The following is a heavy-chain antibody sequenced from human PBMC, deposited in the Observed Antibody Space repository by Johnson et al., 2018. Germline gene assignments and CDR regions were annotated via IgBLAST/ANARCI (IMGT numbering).Heavy chain of an antibody. J-gene: IGHJ5*01. Sequence: QVQLQESGPGLVKPSETLSLTCTVSGGSINTHSWTWIRQPAGKGLEWIGRFYFGGGSTTYNPSLTSRVTMAVETSKNQFSLKLSCGPDAGTAVYYGARDISGYRGFDFWGQGTLITVSS. CDR2: FYFGGGST. V-gene: IGHV4-4*07. D-gene: IGHD3-22*01. CDR1: GGSINTHS. CDR3: ARDISGYRGFDF.